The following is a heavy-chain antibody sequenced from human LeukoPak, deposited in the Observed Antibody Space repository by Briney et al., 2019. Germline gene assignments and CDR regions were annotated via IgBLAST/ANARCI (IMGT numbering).Heavy chain of an antibody. Sequence: PSQTLSLTCTVSGGSISSSSYYWGWIRQPPGKGLEWIGRIYYSGSTYYNPSLKGRVTISVDTSKNPFSLKLGAVTPPDTAVYYCARRVYGSGTLYYYYYMDVWGKGTTFTVSS. D-gene: IGHD3-10*01. J-gene: IGHJ6*03. CDR3: ARRVYGSGTLYYYYYMDV. CDR2: IYYSGST. V-gene: IGHV4-39*01. CDR1: GGSISSSSYY.